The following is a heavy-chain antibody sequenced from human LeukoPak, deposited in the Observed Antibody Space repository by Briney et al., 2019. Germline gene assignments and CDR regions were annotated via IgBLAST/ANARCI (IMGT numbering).Heavy chain of an antibody. CDR3: ARSYSSSSNFDY. CDR2: ISAYTGNT. Sequence: GASVKVSCKASGYPFTSYGITWVRQAPGQGPEWMGWISAYTGNTNHAQKFQGRVSMTTGTSTTTAYMELRSLRSDDTAVYYCARSYSSSSNFDYWGQGTLVTVSS. CDR1: GYPFTSYG. V-gene: IGHV1-18*01. J-gene: IGHJ4*02. D-gene: IGHD6-6*01.